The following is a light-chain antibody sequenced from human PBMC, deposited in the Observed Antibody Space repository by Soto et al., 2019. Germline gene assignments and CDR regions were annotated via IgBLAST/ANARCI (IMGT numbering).Light chain of an antibody. CDR1: SSNIGTGYD. Sequence: QSALTQPPSVSGAPRQRVTISCAGGSSNIGTGYDVHWYQQLPGTAPKLLIYGNSNRPSGVPDRFSGSKSGTSASLAITGLQAEDEADYYCQSFDSSRFYVFGTGTKVTVL. CDR3: QSFDSSRFYV. J-gene: IGLJ1*01. V-gene: IGLV1-40*01. CDR2: GNS.